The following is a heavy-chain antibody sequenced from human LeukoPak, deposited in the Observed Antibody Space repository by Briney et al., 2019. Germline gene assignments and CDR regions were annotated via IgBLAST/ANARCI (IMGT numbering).Heavy chain of an antibody. D-gene: IGHD3-10*01. Sequence: SLRLSCAASGFTFSSYAMSWVRQAPGKGLEWVSSISWNSGSIGYADSVKGRFTISRDNAKNSLYLQMNSLTAEDTAVHYCVRAHHPGGWFDPWGQGTLVTVSS. CDR1: GFTFSSYA. CDR3: VRAHHPGGWFDP. CDR2: ISWNSGSI. V-gene: IGHV3-9*01. J-gene: IGHJ5*02.